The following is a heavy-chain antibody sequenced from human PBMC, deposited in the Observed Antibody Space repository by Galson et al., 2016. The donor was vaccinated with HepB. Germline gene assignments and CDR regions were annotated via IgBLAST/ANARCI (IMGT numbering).Heavy chain of an antibody. Sequence: SETLSLTCAVSGASISGHSWSWIRQPPGRGLEWIGCFSSRRNFIYNPSLESRLIISGDTSKNQVSLRLSSVTAADTAVYYCAKSGSEGSTWGHGILVTVAS. D-gene: IGHD3-10*01. CDR2: FSSRRNF. V-gene: IGHV4-59*11. CDR1: GASISGHS. CDR3: AKSGSEGST. J-gene: IGHJ4*01.